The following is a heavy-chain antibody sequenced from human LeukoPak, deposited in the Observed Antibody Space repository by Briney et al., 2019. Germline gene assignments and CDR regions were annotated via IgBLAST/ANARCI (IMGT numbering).Heavy chain of an antibody. V-gene: IGHV3-13*01. Sequence: QAGGSLRLSCAASGFTFSSYDMHWVRQATGKGLEWVSAIGTAGDTYYPGSVKGRFTISRENAKNSLYLQMNSLRAGDTAVYYCARRQPNGGFDYWGQGTLVTVSS. CDR2: IGTAGDT. CDR3: ARRQPNGGFDY. J-gene: IGHJ4*02. D-gene: IGHD2-8*01. CDR1: GFTFSSYD.